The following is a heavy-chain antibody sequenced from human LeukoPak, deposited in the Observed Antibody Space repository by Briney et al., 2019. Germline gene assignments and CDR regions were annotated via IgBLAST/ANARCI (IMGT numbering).Heavy chain of an antibody. CDR3: ARDGSGSLDY. CDR1: GLTFSSYA. J-gene: IGHJ4*02. V-gene: IGHV3-23*01. CDR2: ISGSGDST. Sequence: PGGSLRLSCAASGLTFSSYAMSWVRQAPGKGLEWVSAISGSGDSTYYADSVKGRFTISRDNSKNTLYLQVNSLRAEDTAVYYCARDGSGSLDYWGQGTLVTVSS. D-gene: IGHD3-10*01.